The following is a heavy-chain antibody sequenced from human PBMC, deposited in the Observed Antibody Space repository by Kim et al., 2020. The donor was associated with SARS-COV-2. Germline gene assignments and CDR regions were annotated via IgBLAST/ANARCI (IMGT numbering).Heavy chain of an antibody. Sequence: ASVKVSCKASGYTFNTYDFNCVRQATGQGLQWMGWMNSDTVNTGYSQEFQGRVTMTRDISISTAYMELTNLRSEDTAIYYCARNIAPDGLGYQFDFWGQG. CDR3: ARNIAPDGLGYQFDF. D-gene: IGHD6-25*01. J-gene: IGHJ4*02. CDR2: MNSDTVNT. CDR1: GYTFNTYD. V-gene: IGHV1-8*02.